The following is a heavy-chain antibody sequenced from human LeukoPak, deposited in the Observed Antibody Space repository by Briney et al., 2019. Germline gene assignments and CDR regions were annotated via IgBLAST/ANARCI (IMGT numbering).Heavy chain of an antibody. CDR2: IKEDESAK. CDR3: ARDVGGRRDY. Sequence: GGSLRLSCAPSAFTFSTYWMAWVRHAPGEGLEWVANIKEDESAKRQAYSVKGRFTMSRDNAQNTVYLQTSSLRGEDTAGYYCARDVGGRRDYRGQETMVTVSS. D-gene: IGHD1-26*01. J-gene: IGHJ4*02. CDR1: AFTFSTYW. V-gene: IGHV3-7*01.